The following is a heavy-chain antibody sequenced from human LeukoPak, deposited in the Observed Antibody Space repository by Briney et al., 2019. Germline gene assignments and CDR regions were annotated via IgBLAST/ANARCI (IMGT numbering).Heavy chain of an antibody. J-gene: IGHJ4*02. CDR2: ISYDGSNK. V-gene: IGHV3-30*18. CDR1: GFTFSSYG. CDR3: AKGVRLSPGELNFDY. Sequence: GGSLRLSCAASGFTFSSYGMHWVRQAPGKGLEWVAVISYDGSNKYYADSVKGRFTISRDNSKNTLYLQMNSLRAEDTAVYYCAKGVRLSPGELNFDYWGQGTLVTVSS. D-gene: IGHD2-21*01.